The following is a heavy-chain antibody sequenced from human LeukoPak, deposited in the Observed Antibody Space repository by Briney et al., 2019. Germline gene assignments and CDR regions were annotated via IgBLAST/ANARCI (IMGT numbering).Heavy chain of an antibody. CDR3: ATPSGYY. CDR2: ISWNSGSI. CDR1: GFTFDDYA. V-gene: IGHV3-9*01. J-gene: IGHJ4*02. Sequence: GRSLRLSCAASGFTFDDYAMHWVRQAPGKGLEWVSGISWNSGSIGYADSVKGRFTISRDNAKNSLYLQMNSLRAEDTAVYYCATPSGYYWGQGTLVTVSS. D-gene: IGHD3-22*01.